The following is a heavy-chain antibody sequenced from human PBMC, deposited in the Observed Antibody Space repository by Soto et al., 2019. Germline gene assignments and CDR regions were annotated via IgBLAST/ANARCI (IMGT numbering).Heavy chain of an antibody. CDR2: ISWNSGSI. CDR3: AKDSVNCSSTSCYPSHPNYYYMDV. D-gene: IGHD2-2*01. J-gene: IGHJ6*03. Sequence: GGSLRLSCAASGFTFDDYAMHWVRQAPGKGLEWVSGISWNSGSIGYAASVKGRFTISRDNAKNSLYLQMNSLKAEDTALYYCAKDSVNCSSTSCYPSHPNYYYMDVWGKGTTVTVSS. V-gene: IGHV3-9*01. CDR1: GFTFDDYA.